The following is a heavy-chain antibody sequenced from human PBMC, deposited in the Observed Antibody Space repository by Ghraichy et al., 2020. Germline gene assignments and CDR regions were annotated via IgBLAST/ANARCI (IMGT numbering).Heavy chain of an antibody. CDR2: INHSGST. V-gene: IGHV4-34*01. Sequence: SETLSLTCAVYGGSFSGYYWSWIRQPPGKGLEWIGEINHSGSTNYNPSLKSRVTISVDTSKNQFSLKLSSVTAADTAVYYCAREANDILTGYSQWVDYWGQGTLVTVSS. D-gene: IGHD3-9*01. J-gene: IGHJ4*02. CDR3: AREANDILTGYSQWVDY. CDR1: GGSFSGYY.